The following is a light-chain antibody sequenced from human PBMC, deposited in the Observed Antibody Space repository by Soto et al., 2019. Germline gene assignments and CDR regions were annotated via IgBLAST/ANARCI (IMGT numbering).Light chain of an antibody. CDR3: QQYGSSPST. J-gene: IGKJ5*01. CDR1: QSVSSSY. V-gene: IGKV3-20*01. Sequence: EIVLTQSPGTLSLSPGERATLSCRASQSVSSSYLAWYQQKPGQAPRLLIDGASSRATGIPDRFSGSGSGTDFTLTISRLEPEDFAVYYCQQYGSSPSTFGQGTRLEI. CDR2: GAS.